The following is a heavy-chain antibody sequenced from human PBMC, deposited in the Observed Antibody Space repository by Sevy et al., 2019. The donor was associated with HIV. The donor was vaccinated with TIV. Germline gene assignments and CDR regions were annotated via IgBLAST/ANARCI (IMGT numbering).Heavy chain of an antibody. V-gene: IGHV3-15*07. CDR3: TTDSNWNYFKGDY. CDR1: GFTFSNAW. Sequence: GGSLRLSCAASGFTFSNAWMNWVRQAPGKGLEWVGRIKSKTDGGTTDYAAPVKGRFTIQRENSKNTLYLQMNSLKTEDTAVYYCTTDSNWNYFKGDYWGQGTLVTVSS. CDR2: IKSKTDGGTT. D-gene: IGHD1-7*01. J-gene: IGHJ4*02.